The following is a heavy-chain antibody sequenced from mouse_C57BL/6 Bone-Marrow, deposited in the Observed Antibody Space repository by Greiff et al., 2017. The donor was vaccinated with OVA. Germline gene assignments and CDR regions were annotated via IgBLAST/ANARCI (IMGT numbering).Heavy chain of an antibody. Sequence: QVQLQQSGAELARPGASVKMSCKASGYTFTSYTMHWVKQRPGQGLEWIGYINPSSGYTKYNQKFKDKATLTADKSSSTAYMQLSSLTSEDSAVYYSARKLRLYYFDYWGQGTTLTVSS. V-gene: IGHV1-4*01. J-gene: IGHJ2*01. CDR2: INPSSGYT. CDR3: ARKLRLYYFDY. D-gene: IGHD4-1*01. CDR1: GYTFTSYT.